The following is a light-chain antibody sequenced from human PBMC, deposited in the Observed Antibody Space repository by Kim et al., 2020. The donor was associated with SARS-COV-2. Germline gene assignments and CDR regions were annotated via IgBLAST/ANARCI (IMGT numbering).Light chain of an antibody. J-gene: IGKJ4*01. CDR3: QQNYSTSRLT. CDR1: QSLLYSFNNKNY. CDR2: WAS. Sequence: DIVMTQSPDSLAVSLGERATINYKSSQSLLYSFNNKNYLAWYQQKPGQPPKLLIYWASTRESGVPDRFSGSGSGADFTLTISSLQAEDVAIYYCQQNYSTSRLTFGGGTKVDIK. V-gene: IGKV4-1*01.